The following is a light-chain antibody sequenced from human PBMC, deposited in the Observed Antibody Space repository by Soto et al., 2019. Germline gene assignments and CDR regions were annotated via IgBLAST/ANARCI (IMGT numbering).Light chain of an antibody. V-gene: IGKV3-15*01. CDR1: QSVSTN. CDR3: QQYTNWPPWT. Sequence: EIVMTQSPATLSVSPGERATLSCRASQSVSTNLAWYQQKPGQAPRLLIYGASTRATGIPARFSGSGSGTEFTLTISSLQSDDVAVDYCQQYTNWPPWTFGQGTKVDIK. CDR2: GAS. J-gene: IGKJ1*01.